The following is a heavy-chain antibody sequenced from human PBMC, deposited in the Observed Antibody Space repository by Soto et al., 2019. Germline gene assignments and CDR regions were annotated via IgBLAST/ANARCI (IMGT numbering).Heavy chain of an antibody. J-gene: IGHJ6*02. Sequence: QVQLVESGGGLVQPGGSLRLTCVASGFTFGSHGMHWVHQAPGKGLEWVAVISYDETNEHYVDSVKGRFTISRDNSKSILYLQMNRLRPEDTAVYKCAKDLRTTISDYGMDVWGQGTTVTVSS. CDR2: ISYDETNE. CDR3: AKDLRTTISDYGMDV. CDR1: GFTFGSHG. V-gene: IGHV3-30*18.